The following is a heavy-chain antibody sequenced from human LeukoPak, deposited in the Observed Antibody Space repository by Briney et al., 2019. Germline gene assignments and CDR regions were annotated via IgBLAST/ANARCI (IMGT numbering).Heavy chain of an antibody. Sequence: SETLSLTCAVYGGSFSGYFWGWIRQPPGKGLEWIGSIYHSGSTNYNPSLRSRVTISVDTSKNQFSLRLSSVTAADTAVYYCARQQGGTFDIWGQGTMVTVSS. V-gene: IGHV4-34*01. CDR3: ARQQGGTFDI. D-gene: IGHD3-16*01. CDR2: IYHSGST. J-gene: IGHJ3*02. CDR1: GGSFSGYF.